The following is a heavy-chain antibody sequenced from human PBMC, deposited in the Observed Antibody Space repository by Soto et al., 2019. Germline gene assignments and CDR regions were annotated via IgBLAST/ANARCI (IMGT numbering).Heavy chain of an antibody. CDR1: GFTFAEHA. CDR3: ASSPHKDSRPDY. J-gene: IGHJ4*02. Sequence: GGSLRLSCAASGFTFAEHAMHWVRQAPGKGLEWVAAITGDSVFTDYVDSVKGRLTISRDNAKNSLYLQMNSLRAEDTAVYYCASSPHKDSRPDYWGQGTLVTV. CDR2: ITGDSVFT. V-gene: IGHV3-9*01. D-gene: IGHD3-22*01.